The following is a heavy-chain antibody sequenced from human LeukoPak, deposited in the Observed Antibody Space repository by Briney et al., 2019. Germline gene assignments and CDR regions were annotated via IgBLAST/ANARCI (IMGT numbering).Heavy chain of an antibody. CDR2: IYYSGGT. CDR3: ARDHLPYGYSSGWYYRVAFDI. J-gene: IGHJ3*02. Sequence: PSETLSLTCTVSGGSISSYYWSWIRQPPGKGLEWIGYIYYSGGTNYNPSLKSRVTISVDTSKNQFSLKLSSVTAADTAVYYCARDHLPYGYSSGWYYRVAFDIWGQGTMVTVSS. CDR1: GGSISSYY. V-gene: IGHV4-59*01. D-gene: IGHD6-19*01.